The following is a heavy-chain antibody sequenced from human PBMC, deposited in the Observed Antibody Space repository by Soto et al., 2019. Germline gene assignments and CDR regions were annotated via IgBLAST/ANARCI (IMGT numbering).Heavy chain of an antibody. Sequence: ASVKVSCKVSGYTLTELSMHWVRQAPGKGLEWKGGFEPEDGETIYAQKFQGRVIMTGDTSTDTAYMELSSLRSEDTAVYYCATVGSSGCSGGGCSKPGIYYYYGMDVWGQGTTVTVSS. V-gene: IGHV1-24*01. CDR1: GYTLTELS. CDR2: FEPEDGET. D-gene: IGHD2-15*01. J-gene: IGHJ6*02. CDR3: ATVGSSGCSGGGCSKPGIYYYYGMDV.